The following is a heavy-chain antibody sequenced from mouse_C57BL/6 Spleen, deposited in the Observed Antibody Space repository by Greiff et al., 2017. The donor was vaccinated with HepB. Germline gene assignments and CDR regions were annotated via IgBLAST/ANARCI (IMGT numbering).Heavy chain of an antibody. CDR2: ISYDGSN. J-gene: IGHJ2*01. CDR3: AREGGYDAFDY. V-gene: IGHV3-6*01. Sequence: EVQLVESGPGLVKPSQSLSLTCSVTGYSITSGYYWNWIRQFPGNKLEWMGYISYDGSNNYNPSLKNRISITRDTSKNQFFLKLNSVTTEDTATYYCAREGGYDAFDYWGQGTTLTVSS. D-gene: IGHD2-2*01. CDR1: GYSITSGYY.